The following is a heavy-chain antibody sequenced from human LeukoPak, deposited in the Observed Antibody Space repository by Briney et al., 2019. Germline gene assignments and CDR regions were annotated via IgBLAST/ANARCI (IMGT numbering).Heavy chain of an antibody. D-gene: IGHD2-2*01. V-gene: IGHV4-59*01. CDR3: ARGRVVVPAATQRDAFDI. Sequence: SETPSLTCTVSGGSISSYYWSWIRQPPGKGLEWIGYIYYSGSTNYNPSLKSRVTISVDTSKNQFSLKLSSVTAADTAVYYCARGRVVVPAATQRDAFDIWGQGTMVTVSS. J-gene: IGHJ3*02. CDR2: IYYSGST. CDR1: GGSISSYY.